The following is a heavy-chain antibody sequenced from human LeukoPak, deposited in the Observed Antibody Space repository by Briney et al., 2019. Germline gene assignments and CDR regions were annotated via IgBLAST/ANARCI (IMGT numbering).Heavy chain of an antibody. CDR3: ANPPTIFGVAPMDY. Sequence: GGSLRLSCAASGFTFSSYWMHWVRQAPGKGLVWVSRINSDGSSTSYADSVKGRFTISRDNSKNTLYLQMNSLRAEDTAVYYCANPPTIFGVAPMDYWGQGTLVTVSS. V-gene: IGHV3-74*01. J-gene: IGHJ4*02. CDR1: GFTFSSYW. D-gene: IGHD3-3*01. CDR2: INSDGSST.